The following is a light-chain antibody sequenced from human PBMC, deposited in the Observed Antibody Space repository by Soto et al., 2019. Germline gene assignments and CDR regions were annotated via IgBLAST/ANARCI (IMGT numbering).Light chain of an antibody. V-gene: IGKV3-11*01. CDR2: DAS. Sequence: EIVLTQSPATLSLSPGERATLSCRASRSVSCYLAWYQQKPGQAPRLLIYDASNRATGIPARFSGSGSGTDFTLTISSLEPEDFAVYYCQQRSNWPLSAFGQGTRLEIK. J-gene: IGKJ5*01. CDR1: RSVSCY. CDR3: QQRSNWPLSA.